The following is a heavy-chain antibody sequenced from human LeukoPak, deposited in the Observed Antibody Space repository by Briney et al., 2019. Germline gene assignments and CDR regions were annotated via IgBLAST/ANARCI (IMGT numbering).Heavy chain of an antibody. J-gene: IGHJ4*02. V-gene: IGHV1-46*01. CDR3: ARDQEGFDY. CDR1: GYTFTSNY. CDR2: IYPRDGST. Sequence: ASVKVSCKASGYTFTSNYIHWVRQAPGQGLGWMGMIYPRDGSTSYAQKFQGRVAVTRDTSTSTVHMELSGLRSEDTAVYYCARDQEGFDYWGQGTLVTVSS.